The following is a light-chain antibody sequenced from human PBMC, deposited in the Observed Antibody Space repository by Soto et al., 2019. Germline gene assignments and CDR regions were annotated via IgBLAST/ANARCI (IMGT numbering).Light chain of an antibody. Sequence: DIQMTQSPSSLSASVGDRVTITCLASQSISSYLNWYQQKPGKAPKLLIYAASSLHSGVPSRFSGSGSGTDFTLTISSLQPEDFATYYCQQSYSTPPTFGQGTKVDIK. J-gene: IGKJ1*01. CDR1: QSISSY. CDR2: AAS. V-gene: IGKV1-39*01. CDR3: QQSYSTPPT.